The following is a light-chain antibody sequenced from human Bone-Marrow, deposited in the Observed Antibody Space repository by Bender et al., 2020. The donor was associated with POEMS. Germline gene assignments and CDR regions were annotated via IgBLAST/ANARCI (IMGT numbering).Light chain of an antibody. J-gene: IGLJ2*01. CDR2: SNS. CDR3: SSYTSDITLLI. Sequence: QSVLTQPPSASGTPGQRVTISCSGSSSNIGSNSVDWYQQLPGTAPKLLIYSNSQRPSGVPDRFSGSKSGNTASLTISGLQAEDQADYYCSSYTSDITLLIFGGGTKLTVL. CDR1: SSNIGSNS. V-gene: IGLV1-44*01.